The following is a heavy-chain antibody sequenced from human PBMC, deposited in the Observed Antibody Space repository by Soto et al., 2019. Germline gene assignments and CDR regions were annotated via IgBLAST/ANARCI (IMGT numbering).Heavy chain of an antibody. Sequence: EVELVESGGGLVQPGGSLRLSCAASGFTDSSNYMSWVRQAPGKGLEWISVIYSGGSTYYADSVKGRFTISRDNSKNTLYLQMNSLRAEDTAVYYCARDGDPASDAFDIWGQGTMVTVSS. V-gene: IGHV3-66*01. CDR3: ARDGDPASDAFDI. J-gene: IGHJ3*02. CDR2: IYSGGST. CDR1: GFTDSSNY. D-gene: IGHD3-3*01.